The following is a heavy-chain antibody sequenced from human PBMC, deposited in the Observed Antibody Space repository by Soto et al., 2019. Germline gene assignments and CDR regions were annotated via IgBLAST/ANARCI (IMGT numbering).Heavy chain of an antibody. CDR1: GFTFNTYT. Sequence: EVQLVESGGGLVKPGGSLRLSCAASGFTFNTYTMNWVRQAPGKGLEWVSSISSTGYYIYYADSVKGRFTISIDNAKNLLYLQMNSLRAEDTAIYYCARVRGFSGYESDDYWGQGTLVTVSS. CDR2: ISSTGYYI. CDR3: ARVRGFSGYESDDY. V-gene: IGHV3-21*01. D-gene: IGHD5-12*01. J-gene: IGHJ4*02.